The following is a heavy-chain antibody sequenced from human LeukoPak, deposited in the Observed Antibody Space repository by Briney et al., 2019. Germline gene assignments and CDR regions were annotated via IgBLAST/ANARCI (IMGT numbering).Heavy chain of an antibody. CDR3: ARGDGYYDSSGYYYFDY. Sequence: PSETLSLTCTVSGGSISSSSYYWGWIRQPPGKGLEWIGYIYYSGSTNYNPSLKSRVTISVDTSKNQFSLKLSSVTAADTAVYYCARGDGYYDSSGYYYFDYWGQGTLVTVSS. J-gene: IGHJ4*02. CDR1: GGSISSSSYY. CDR2: IYYSGST. V-gene: IGHV4-61*05. D-gene: IGHD3-22*01.